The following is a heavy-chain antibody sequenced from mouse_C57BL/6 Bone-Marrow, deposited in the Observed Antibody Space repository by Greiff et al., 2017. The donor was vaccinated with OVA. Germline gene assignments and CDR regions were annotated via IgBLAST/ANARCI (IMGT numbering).Heavy chain of an antibody. CDR3: ASPDGYYLFAY. J-gene: IGHJ3*01. Sequence: QVHVKQSGAELARPGASVKLSCKASGYTFTSYGISWVRQRTGRGLEWIGEIYPRSGNPYYNEKFKGKATLTADKSSSTAYMELRSLTSEDSAVYFCASPDGYYLFAYWGQGTLVTVSA. D-gene: IGHD2-3*01. V-gene: IGHV1-81*01. CDR2: IYPRSGNP. CDR1: GYTFTSYG.